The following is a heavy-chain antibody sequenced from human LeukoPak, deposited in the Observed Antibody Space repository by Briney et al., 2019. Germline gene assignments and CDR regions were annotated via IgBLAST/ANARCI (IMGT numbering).Heavy chain of an antibody. V-gene: IGHV3-23*01. CDR3: AKGPHLYSGYHPDY. Sequence: GGSLRLSCAASGFTFRSYAVTWVRQAPGKGLEWVETISVIDDTTYYADSVKGRFTISRDYSKNTVHLQLTSLRAEDTAIYYCAKGPHLYSGYHPDYWGQGTLVTVSS. CDR2: ISVIDDTT. CDR1: GFTFRSYA. D-gene: IGHD5-12*01. J-gene: IGHJ4*02.